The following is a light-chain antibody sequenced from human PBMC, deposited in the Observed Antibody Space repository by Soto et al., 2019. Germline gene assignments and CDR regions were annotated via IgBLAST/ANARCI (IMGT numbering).Light chain of an antibody. J-gene: IGLJ2*01. CDR2: DVS. Sequence: QSALTQPASVSGSPGQSITISCTGTSSDVGGYNYVSWYQQHPGKAPKLMIYDVSNRPSGVSNRFSGSKSGNTASLPISGLQAVHEADYSCRSYTSSSTLVFGGGTKVTVL. CDR1: SSDVGGYNY. CDR3: RSYTSSSTLV. V-gene: IGLV2-14*01.